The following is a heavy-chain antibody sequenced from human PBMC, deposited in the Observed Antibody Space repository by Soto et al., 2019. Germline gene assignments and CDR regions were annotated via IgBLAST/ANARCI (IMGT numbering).Heavy chain of an antibody. CDR2: LWYDGINK. CDR3: ARDPNPMTTATSGAPDY. D-gene: IGHD4-17*01. V-gene: IGHV3-33*01. Sequence: PGGSLRLSCTASGFTLDSYGMHWVRQAPGKGLEWMAVLWYDGINKYYAESVKGRFTMSRDNSKNTLYLQMNSLRVEDTGVYYCARDPNPMTTATSGAPDYWGQGTLVTVSS. J-gene: IGHJ4*02. CDR1: GFTLDSYG.